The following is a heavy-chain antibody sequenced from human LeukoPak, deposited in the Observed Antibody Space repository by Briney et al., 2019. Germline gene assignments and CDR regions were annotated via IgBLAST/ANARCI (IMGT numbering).Heavy chain of an antibody. D-gene: IGHD1-26*01. CDR2: ISGSGGST. V-gene: IGHV3-23*01. CDR1: GFTFSSYA. CDR3: AKVNSGNFDYYFDY. Sequence: PGGSLRLSCAASGFTFSSYAMSWVRQAPGKGLEWVSAISGSGGSTYYADSVKGRFTISRGNSKNTLYLQMNSLRAEDTAVYYCAKVNSGNFDYYFDYWGQGTLVTVSS. J-gene: IGHJ4*02.